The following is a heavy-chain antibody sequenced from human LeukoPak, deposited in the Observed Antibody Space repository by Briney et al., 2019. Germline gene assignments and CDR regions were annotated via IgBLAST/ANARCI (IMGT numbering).Heavy chain of an antibody. CDR1: GYTFIGYY. CDR3: ARDLEQQLAHAFDI. V-gene: IGHV1-2*02. CDR2: INPNSGGT. Sequence: ASVKVSCKASGYTFIGYYMHCVRQAPGQGLEWMGWINPNSGGTNYAQKFQGRVTMTRDTSISTAYMELSRLRSDDTAVYYCARDLEQQLAHAFDIWGQGTMVAVSS. J-gene: IGHJ3*02. D-gene: IGHD6-13*01.